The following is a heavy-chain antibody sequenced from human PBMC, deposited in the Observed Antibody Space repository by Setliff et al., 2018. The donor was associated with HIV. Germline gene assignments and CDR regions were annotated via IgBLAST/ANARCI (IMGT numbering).Heavy chain of an antibody. CDR2: IHTTGST. V-gene: IGHV4-61*09. CDR1: GDSISSGSYY. D-gene: IGHD5-18*01. J-gene: IGHJ5*02. Sequence: PSETLSLTCSVSGDSISSGSYYWSWIRLPAGKGLEWIGQIHTTGSTNYNPSLESRLTISIDTSRNQFSLKLTSVTAADTAMYYCARRHTAFDPWGQGTLVTVSS. CDR3: ARRHTAFDP.